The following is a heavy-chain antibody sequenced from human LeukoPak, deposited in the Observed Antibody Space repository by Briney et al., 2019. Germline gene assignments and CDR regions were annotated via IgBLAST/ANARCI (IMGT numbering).Heavy chain of an antibody. CDR1: GDSISSGSYY. J-gene: IGHJ6*03. V-gene: IGHV4-61*02. D-gene: IGHD2-2*01. CDR3: ARHSRYCSSTSCYPLPRGSYYMDV. CDR2: IYTSGST. Sequence: PSQTLSLTCTVSGDSISSGSYYWSWIRQPAGKGLEWIGRIYTSGSTNYNPSLKSRVTISVDTSKNQFSLKLSSVTAADTAVYYCARHSRYCSSTSCYPLPRGSYYMDVWGKGTTVTISS.